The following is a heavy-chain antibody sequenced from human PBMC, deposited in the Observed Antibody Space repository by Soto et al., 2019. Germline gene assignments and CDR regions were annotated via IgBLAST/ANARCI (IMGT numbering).Heavy chain of an antibody. J-gene: IGHJ4*02. CDR2: IKSKAAGEIR. Sequence: GGSLRLSCAASGFTFSNVWMIWVRQAPGKGLEWIGRIKSKAAGEIRDYAALVKGRFTISRDDSRDTMFLQMNSLTPDDTGMYYCATGATFSGSVFDYWGQGTLVTVSS. CDR3: ATGATFSGSVFDY. V-gene: IGHV3-15*01. D-gene: IGHD1-26*01. CDR1: GFTFSNVW.